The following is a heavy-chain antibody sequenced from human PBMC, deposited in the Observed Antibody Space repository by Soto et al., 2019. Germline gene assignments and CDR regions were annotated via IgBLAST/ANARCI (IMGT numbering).Heavy chain of an antibody. J-gene: IGHJ4*02. Sequence: GGSLRLSCAASGFTFSGSAMHWVRQASGKGLEWVGRIRSKANSYATAYAASVKGRFTISRDDSKNTAYPQMNSLKTEDTVVYYCTSPSSGWYGEYYWGQGTLVTVSS. V-gene: IGHV3-73*01. CDR2: IRSKANSYAT. CDR1: GFTFSGSA. D-gene: IGHD6-19*01. CDR3: TSPSSGWYGEYY.